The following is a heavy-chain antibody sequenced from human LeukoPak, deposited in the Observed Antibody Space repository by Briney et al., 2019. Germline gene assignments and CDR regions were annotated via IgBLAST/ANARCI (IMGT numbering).Heavy chain of an antibody. Sequence: ASVKVSCKASGYTFTGYYMHWVRQAPGQGLEWMGRINPNSGGTNYAQKLQGRVTMTTDTSTSTAYMELRSLRSDDTAAYYCARTWIQLWLRKNYYYMDVWGKGTTVTVSS. V-gene: IGHV1-2*06. J-gene: IGHJ6*03. D-gene: IGHD5-18*01. CDR1: GYTFTGYY. CDR3: ARTWIQLWLRKNYYYMDV. CDR2: INPNSGGT.